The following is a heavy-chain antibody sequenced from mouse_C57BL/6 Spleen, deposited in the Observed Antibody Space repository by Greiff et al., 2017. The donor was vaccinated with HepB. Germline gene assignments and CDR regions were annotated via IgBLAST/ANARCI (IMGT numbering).Heavy chain of an antibody. CDR1: GYTFTDYY. Sequence: EVQLQQSGPELVKPGASVKISCKASGYTFTDYYMNWVKQSHGKSLEWIGDINPNNGGTSYNQKFKGKATLTVDKSSSTAYMELRSLTSEDSAVYYCARWDPITTVVAGAMDYWGQGTSVTVSS. CDR2: INPNNGGT. CDR3: ARWDPITTVVAGAMDY. V-gene: IGHV1-26*01. J-gene: IGHJ4*01. D-gene: IGHD1-1*01.